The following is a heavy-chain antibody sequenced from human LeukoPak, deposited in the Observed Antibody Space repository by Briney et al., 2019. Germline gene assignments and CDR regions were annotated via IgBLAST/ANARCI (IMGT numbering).Heavy chain of an antibody. J-gene: IGHJ4*02. CDR2: IYYSGST. Sequence: YIYYSGSTYYNPSLKSRVTISVDTSKNQFSLKLSSVTAADTAVYYCARAYYDFWSGIEDWGQGTLVTVSS. V-gene: IGHV4-31*02. CDR3: ARAYYDFWSGIED. D-gene: IGHD3-3*01.